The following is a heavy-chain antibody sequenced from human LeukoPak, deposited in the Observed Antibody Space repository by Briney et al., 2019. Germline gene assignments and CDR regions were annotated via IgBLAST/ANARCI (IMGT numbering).Heavy chain of an antibody. Sequence: ASVKVSCKASGYTFTGYYMHWVRQAPGQGLEWMGWINPNSGGTNYAQKFQGRVTMTRDTSISTAYMELSSLRSEDTAVYYCASLGSGYCSGGSCPLDYWGQGTLVTVSS. J-gene: IGHJ4*02. CDR3: ASLGSGYCSGGSCPLDY. CDR1: GYTFTGYY. CDR2: INPNSGGT. D-gene: IGHD2-15*01. V-gene: IGHV1-2*02.